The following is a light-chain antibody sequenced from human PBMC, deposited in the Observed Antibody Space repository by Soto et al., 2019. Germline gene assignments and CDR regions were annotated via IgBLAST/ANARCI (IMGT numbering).Light chain of an antibody. CDR3: QQGHNWPLT. J-gene: IGKJ2*01. Sequence: EIVMTQSPATLSVSPGERATLSCRASQSISSELAWYQQRPGQPPRLLIYGASTRATGVPDRFTGSGSGSDFILTIIGLQSEDFAVYYGQQGHNWPLTFGQGTRLEI. V-gene: IGKV3-15*01. CDR1: QSISSE. CDR2: GAS.